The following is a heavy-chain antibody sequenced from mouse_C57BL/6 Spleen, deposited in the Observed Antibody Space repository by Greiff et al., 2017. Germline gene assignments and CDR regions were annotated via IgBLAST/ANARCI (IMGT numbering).Heavy chain of an antibody. CDR1: GYTFTSYW. D-gene: IGHD1-1*01. CDR2: INPSNGGT. Sequence: QVQLQQPGSELVKPGASVKLSCKASGYTFTSYWMHWVKQRPGQGLEWIGNINPSNGGTNYNEKITSKATRTVDNSSRTAYIQLSSLTSEDSAVYYCAGEGGSRFAYWGQGTLVTVSA. V-gene: IGHV1-53*01. J-gene: IGHJ3*01. CDR3: AGEGGSRFAY.